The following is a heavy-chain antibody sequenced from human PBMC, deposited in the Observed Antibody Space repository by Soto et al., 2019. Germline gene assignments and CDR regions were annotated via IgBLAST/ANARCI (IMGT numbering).Heavy chain of an antibody. V-gene: IGHV3-23*01. Sequence: LRLSCAASGFTFSSYAMSWVRQAPGKGLEWVSDISGSGGSTYYADSVKGRFTISRDNSKNTLYLQMNSLRAEDTAVYYCAKDDYYGSGSYSHYYYYGMDVWGQGTTVTVSS. CDR1: GFTFSSYA. CDR3: AKDDYYGSGSYSHYYYYGMDV. D-gene: IGHD3-10*01. CDR2: ISGSGGST. J-gene: IGHJ6*02.